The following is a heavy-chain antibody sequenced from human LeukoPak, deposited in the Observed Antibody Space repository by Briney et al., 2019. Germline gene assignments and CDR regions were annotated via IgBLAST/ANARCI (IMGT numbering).Heavy chain of an antibody. D-gene: IGHD3-22*01. CDR3: AKASYYYDSSGYYPPKYYFDY. CDR1: GFTFSSYA. V-gene: IGHV3-23*01. J-gene: IGHJ4*02. CDR2: ISGSGGST. Sequence: GGSLRLSCAASGFTFSSYAMSWVRQAPGKGLEWASAISGSGGSTYYADSVKGRFTISRDNSKNTLYLQMNSLRAEDTAVYYCAKASYYYDSSGYYPPKYYFDYWGQGTQVTVSS.